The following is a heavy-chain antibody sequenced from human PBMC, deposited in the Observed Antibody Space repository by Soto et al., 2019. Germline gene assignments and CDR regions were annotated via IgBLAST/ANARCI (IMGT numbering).Heavy chain of an antibody. CDR3: AKGHAYCSSTSCYDYYYYMDV. Sequence: GGSLRLSCAASGFTFSSYAMSWVRQAPGKGLEWVSAISGSGGSTYYADSVKGRFNISRDNSKNTLYLQMNSLRAEDTAVYYCAKGHAYCSSTSCYDYYYYMDVWGKGTTVTVSS. D-gene: IGHD2-2*01. V-gene: IGHV3-23*01. CDR2: ISGSGGST. J-gene: IGHJ6*03. CDR1: GFTFSSYA.